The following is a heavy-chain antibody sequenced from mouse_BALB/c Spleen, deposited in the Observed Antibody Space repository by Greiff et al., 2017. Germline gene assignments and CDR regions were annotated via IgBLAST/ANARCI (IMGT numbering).Heavy chain of an antibody. J-gene: IGHJ2*01. Sequence: EVQGVESGGGLVKPGGSLKLSCAASGFTFSSYAMSWVRQTPEKRLEWVASISSGGSTYYPDSVKGRFTISRDNARNILYLQMSSLRSEDTAMYYCAREGDYGSSYGYWGQGTTLTVSS. CDR3: AREGDYGSSYGY. V-gene: IGHV5-6-5*01. D-gene: IGHD1-1*01. CDR1: GFTFSSYA. CDR2: ISSGGST.